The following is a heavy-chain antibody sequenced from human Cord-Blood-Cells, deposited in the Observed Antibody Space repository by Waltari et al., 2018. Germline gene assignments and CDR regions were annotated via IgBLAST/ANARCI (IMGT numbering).Heavy chain of an antibody. CDR3: ARAPQRGREMASSSSLGY. Sequence: QVQLVQSGAEVKKPGASVKVSCKASGYTFTGSYMHWVRPAPGQGLEWMGWINPNSGGTNYAQKFQGWVTMTRDTSISTAYMELSRLRSDDTAVYYCARAPQRGREMASSSSLGYWGQGTLVTVSS. D-gene: IGHD6-6*01. CDR2: INPNSGGT. CDR1: GYTFTGSY. V-gene: IGHV1-2*04. J-gene: IGHJ4*02.